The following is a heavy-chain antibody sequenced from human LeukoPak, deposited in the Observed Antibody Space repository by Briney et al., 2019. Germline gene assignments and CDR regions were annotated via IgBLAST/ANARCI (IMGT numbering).Heavy chain of an antibody. V-gene: IGHV3-33*08. CDR2: AQGDGRLQ. J-gene: IGHJ4*02. CDR1: GFTFSSYG. Sequence: GGSLRLSCAASGFTFSSYGMHWVRQAPGKGLEWVAAAQGDGRLQYYADSVKGRFTISKDISKSTLYVQMNSLRAEDTAVYYCATGGGFYYGHWGQGTLVTVSS. CDR3: ATGGGFYYGH. D-gene: IGHD3-22*01.